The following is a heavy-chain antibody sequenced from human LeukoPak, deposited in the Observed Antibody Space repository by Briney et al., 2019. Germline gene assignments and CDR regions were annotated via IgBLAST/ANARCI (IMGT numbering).Heavy chain of an antibody. J-gene: IGHJ4*02. CDR3: AKHLALVGATTTYDY. D-gene: IGHD1-26*01. CDR2: IRGSGDST. V-gene: IGHV3-23*01. Sequence: GGSLRLSCGASGFTFSSYGMSWVRQAPGKGLEWVSGIRGSGDSTYYADSVKGRFTISRDNSKNTLYLQMSSLRAEDTAVYYCAKHLALVGATTTYDYWGQGTLVIVSS. CDR1: GFTFSSYG.